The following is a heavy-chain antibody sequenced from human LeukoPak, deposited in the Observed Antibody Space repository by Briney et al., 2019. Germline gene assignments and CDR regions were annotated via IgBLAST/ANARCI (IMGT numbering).Heavy chain of an antibody. CDR3: TRARTIFGFDAFDI. J-gene: IGHJ3*02. CDR2: IRSKAYGGTT. CDR1: GFTVSSNY. D-gene: IGHD3-3*01. Sequence: PGGSLRLSCAASGFTVSSNYMSWVRQAPGKGLEWVGSIRSKAYGGTTEYAASVKGTFTISRDDSKSIAYLQMNSLKIEDTAVYYCTRARTIFGFDAFDIWGQGTMVTVSS. V-gene: IGHV3-49*04.